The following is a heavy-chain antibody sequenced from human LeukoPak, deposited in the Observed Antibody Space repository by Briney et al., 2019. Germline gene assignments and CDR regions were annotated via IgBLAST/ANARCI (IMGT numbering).Heavy chain of an antibody. D-gene: IGHD6-19*01. Sequence: GRSLRLSCAASGFTFSSYGMHWVRQAPGKGLEWVAVISYDGSNKYYADSVKGRFTISRDNSKNTLYLQMNSLRAEDTAVYYCAKDFFGEGQWLPTGYWGQGTLVTVSS. V-gene: IGHV3-30*18. CDR3: AKDFFGEGQWLPTGY. CDR2: ISYDGSNK. J-gene: IGHJ4*02. CDR1: GFTFSSYG.